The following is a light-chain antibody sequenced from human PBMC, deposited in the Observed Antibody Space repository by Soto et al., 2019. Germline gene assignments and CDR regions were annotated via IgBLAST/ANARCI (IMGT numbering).Light chain of an antibody. J-gene: IGKJ5*01. Sequence: EIVLTQSRATLSLSPGESATLSCRASQSVSSYLAWYQQKPGQAPRLLIYGASSRATGIPDRFSGSGSGTDFTLTISRLEPEDFAVYYCQQYGSSPPRITFGQGTRLEIK. CDR1: QSVSSY. CDR2: GAS. CDR3: QQYGSSPPRIT. V-gene: IGKV3-20*01.